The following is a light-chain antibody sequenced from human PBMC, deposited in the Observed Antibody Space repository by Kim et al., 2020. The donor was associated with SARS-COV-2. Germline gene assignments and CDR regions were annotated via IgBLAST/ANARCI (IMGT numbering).Light chain of an antibody. V-gene: IGKV1-39*01. CDR2: ASS. CDR1: QSIDIY. Sequence: DIQMTQSPSSLSTSVGDRVTITCRSSQSIDIYLNWYQQKPGKAPKLLIYASSSLQSGVPSRFSGSGSETDFTLTISSLQPEDFATYYCQQSYNTPFTFGPGTKVDIK. J-gene: IGKJ3*01. CDR3: QQSYNTPFT.